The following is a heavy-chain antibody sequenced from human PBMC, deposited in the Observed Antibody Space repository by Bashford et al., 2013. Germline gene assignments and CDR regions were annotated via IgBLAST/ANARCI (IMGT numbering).Heavy chain of an antibody. D-gene: IGHD3-16*01. V-gene: IGHV4-59*01. J-gene: IGHJ3*02. Sequence: WIRQPPGKGLEWIANIRYSSSTNYNPSLRSRVTISVDTSRSQFSLKLSSVTAADTAVYYCASGIWGXADAFDIWGQGTMVTVSS. CDR2: IRYSSST. CDR3: ASGIWGXADAFDI.